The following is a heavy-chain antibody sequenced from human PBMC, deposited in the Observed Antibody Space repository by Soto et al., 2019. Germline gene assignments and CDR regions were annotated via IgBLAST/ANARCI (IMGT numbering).Heavy chain of an antibody. V-gene: IGHV3-23*01. D-gene: IGHD5-18*01. CDR1: EFSFGGYA. Sequence: EVQLLESGGGLVQPGGSLRLSCAASEFSFGGYAMSWVRQAPGKGLEWVSSISGSGASAFYADSVRGRFTISRDNTRNTVSLQMNSLRAEDTALYYCATGPRGYTTYYFDYWGQGTRITVSS. CDR2: ISGSGASA. CDR3: ATGPRGYTTYYFDY. J-gene: IGHJ4*02.